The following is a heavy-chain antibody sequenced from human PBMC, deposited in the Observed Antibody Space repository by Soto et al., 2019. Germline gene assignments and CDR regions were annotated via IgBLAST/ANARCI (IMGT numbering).Heavy chain of an antibody. Sequence: KQSQTLSLTCAISGDSVSSNSAAWNWIRQSPSRGLEWLGRTYYRSKWYNDYAVSVKSRITINPDTSKNQFSLKLNSVTPEDTAVYYCARDLFALGPGIAAAWGSDSGMDVWGQGTTVTVSS. V-gene: IGHV6-1*01. J-gene: IGHJ6*02. CDR1: GDSVSSNSAA. CDR2: TYYRSKWYN. D-gene: IGHD6-13*01. CDR3: ARDLFALGPGIAAAWGSDSGMDV.